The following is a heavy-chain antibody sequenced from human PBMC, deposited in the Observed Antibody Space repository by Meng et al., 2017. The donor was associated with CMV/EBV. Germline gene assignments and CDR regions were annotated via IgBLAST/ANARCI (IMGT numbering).Heavy chain of an antibody. D-gene: IGHD6-13*01. Sequence: SGGSISSGGYYCSWIRQHPGKGLEWIGYIYYSGSTYYNPSLKSRVTISVDTSKNQFSLKLSSVTAADTAVYYCARGGIAAAGSDFFDYWGQGTLVTVSS. CDR1: GGSISSGGYY. CDR3: ARGGIAAAGSDFFDY. J-gene: IGHJ4*02. V-gene: IGHV4-31*02. CDR2: IYYSGST.